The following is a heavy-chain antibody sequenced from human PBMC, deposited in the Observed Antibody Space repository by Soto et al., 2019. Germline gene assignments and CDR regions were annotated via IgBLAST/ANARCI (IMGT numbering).Heavy chain of an antibody. V-gene: IGHV4-39*02. CDR3: ARDRYGGFDY. J-gene: IGHJ4*02. D-gene: IGHD3-9*01. Sequence: QLQLQQSGPGLVKPSETLSLTCSVSAGSINSRSYFWAWIRQPPGKGLEWIGSIYYNGKTYYSPSLKSRLNVSVATSKNQFSLKLSSVTAADTAIYYCARDRYGGFDYWGLGTLVIVSS. CDR1: AGSINSRSYF. CDR2: IYYNGKT.